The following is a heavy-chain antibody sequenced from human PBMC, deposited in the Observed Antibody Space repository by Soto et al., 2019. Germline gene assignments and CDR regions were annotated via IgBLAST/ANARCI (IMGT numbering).Heavy chain of an antibody. Sequence: QVQLQESGPGLVKPSGTLSLTCAVSGGSISSSNWWSWVRQPPGKGLEWIGEIYHSGSTNYNPSLKSRVTISVDKSKNQFSLKLSSVTAADTAVYYCARETNCISTSCTLGMDVWGQGTTVTVSS. CDR2: IYHSGST. CDR3: ARETNCISTSCTLGMDV. V-gene: IGHV4-4*02. D-gene: IGHD2-2*01. CDR1: GGSISSSNW. J-gene: IGHJ6*02.